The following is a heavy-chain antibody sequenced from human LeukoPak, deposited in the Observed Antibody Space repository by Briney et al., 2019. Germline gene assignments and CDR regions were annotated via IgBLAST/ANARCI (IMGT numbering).Heavy chain of an antibody. CDR1: GFSVSNNY. CDR3: ARGGGGGNSFDY. D-gene: IGHD4-23*01. V-gene: IGHV3-53*01. Sequence: GGSLRLSCAVSGFSVSNNYMSWVRQAPGKGLAWVSVIYSDGNTYYAESVKGRFTISRDNSKNTLYLQMNSLRAEDTAVYYCARGGGGGNSFDYWGQGTLVTVSS. J-gene: IGHJ4*02. CDR2: IYSDGNT.